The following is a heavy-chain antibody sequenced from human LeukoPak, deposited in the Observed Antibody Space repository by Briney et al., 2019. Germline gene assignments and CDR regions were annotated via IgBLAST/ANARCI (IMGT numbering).Heavy chain of an antibody. J-gene: IGHJ4*02. CDR2: INTANGNT. CDR3: ARAGRYLDSLSHFDY. CDR1: GYTFTTYA. Sequence: ASVKVSCKASGYTFTTYAAHWVRQAPGHRLEWMGWINTANGNTEYSQEFQVRVTLTRDTSASTAYMYMSSLTSEDMAVYYCARAGRYLDSLSHFDYWGQGTLVTVSS. V-gene: IGHV1-3*03. D-gene: IGHD3-9*01.